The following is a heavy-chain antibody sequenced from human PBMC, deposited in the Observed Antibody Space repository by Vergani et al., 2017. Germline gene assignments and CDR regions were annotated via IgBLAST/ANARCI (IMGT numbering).Heavy chain of an antibody. Sequence: EVQLVESGGGLVKPGGSLRLSCAASGFTFSSYSMNWVRQAPGKGLEWVSSISSSSSYIYYADSVKGRFTISRDNDKNSLYLQMNSLRAEDTAVYYCARDQGGTGFGELGFDYWGQGTLVTVSS. J-gene: IGHJ4*02. CDR1: GFTFSSYS. CDR3: ARDQGGTGFGELGFDY. D-gene: IGHD3-10*01. V-gene: IGHV3-21*01. CDR2: ISSSSSYI.